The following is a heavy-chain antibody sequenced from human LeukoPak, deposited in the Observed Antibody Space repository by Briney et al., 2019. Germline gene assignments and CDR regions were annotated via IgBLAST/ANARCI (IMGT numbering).Heavy chain of an antibody. V-gene: IGHV1-18*01. CDR3: ARDFKVRGIDAFDI. CDR2: ISAYNGNT. D-gene: IGHD3-10*01. Sequence: ASVKVSCKASGGTFSSYAISWVRQAPGQGLEWMGWISAYNGNTNYAQKLQGRVTMTTDTSTSTAYMELRSLRSDDTAVYYCARDFKVRGIDAFDIWGQGTMVTVSS. CDR1: GGTFSSYA. J-gene: IGHJ3*02.